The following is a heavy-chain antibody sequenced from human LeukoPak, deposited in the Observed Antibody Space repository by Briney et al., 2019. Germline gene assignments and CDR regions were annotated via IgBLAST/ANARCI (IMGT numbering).Heavy chain of an antibody. J-gene: IGHJ4*02. V-gene: IGHV3-30*03. CDR2: ISYDGSNK. CDR3: ATPGGHSGSVY. CDR1: GFTFSSYG. D-gene: IGHD1-26*01. Sequence: PGRSLRLSCAASGFTFSSYGMHWVRQAPGKGLEWVAVISYDGSNKYYADSVKGRFTISRDNSKNTLYLQMNSLRAEDTAVYYCATPGGHSGSVYWVQGTLVTVSS.